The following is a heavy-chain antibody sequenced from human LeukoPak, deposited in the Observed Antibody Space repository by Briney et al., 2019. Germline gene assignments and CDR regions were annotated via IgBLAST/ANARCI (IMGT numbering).Heavy chain of an antibody. J-gene: IGHJ4*02. Sequence: GGSLRLSCVASGFTFNNYAMSWVRQAPGRGLEWASSTAGSGISKDYADSVKGRFTISKDKSKNALYLQMDNLRAEDTGVYFCARLPTFYYDSSGYHYDYWGQGTLVTVSS. CDR1: GFTFNNYA. CDR2: TAGSGISK. D-gene: IGHD3-22*01. V-gene: IGHV3-23*01. CDR3: ARLPTFYYDSSGYHYDY.